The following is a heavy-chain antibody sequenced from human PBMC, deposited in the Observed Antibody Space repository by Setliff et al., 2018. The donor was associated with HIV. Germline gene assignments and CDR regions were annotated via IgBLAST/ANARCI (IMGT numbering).Heavy chain of an antibody. Sequence: PSETLSLTCAIYGGSFSNYYWSWICHTPGRGLEWIAEINQNGRINYNPALKSRVLVSLDTSKNQCSLHLVSVTAADTAVYFCAREKSITSAWYGGYYFDYWGQGTTVTVSS. D-gene: IGHD3-3*01. V-gene: IGHV4-34*01. CDR1: GGSFSNYY. J-gene: IGHJ4*02. CDR3: AREKSITSAWYGGYYFDY. CDR2: INQNGRI.